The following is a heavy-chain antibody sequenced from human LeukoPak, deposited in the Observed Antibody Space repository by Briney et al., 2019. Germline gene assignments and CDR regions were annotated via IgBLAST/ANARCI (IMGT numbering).Heavy chain of an antibody. J-gene: IGHJ4*02. CDR3: ARRSILTLFDY. CDR1: GFTLSSYA. Sequence: GSLRLSCAASGFTLSSYAMTWVRQAPGKGLEWIGYIYYSGSTNYNPSLKSRVTISVDTSKNQFSLKLSSVTAADTAVYYCARRSILTLFDYWGQGTLVTVSS. CDR2: IYYSGST. D-gene: IGHD3-9*01. V-gene: IGHV4-59*08.